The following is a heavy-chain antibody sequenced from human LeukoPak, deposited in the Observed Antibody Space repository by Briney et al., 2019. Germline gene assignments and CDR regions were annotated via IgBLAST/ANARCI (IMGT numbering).Heavy chain of an antibody. D-gene: IGHD6-13*01. J-gene: IGHJ5*02. Sequence: PSETLSLTCTVSGGSISSGSYYWSWIRQPAGEGLEWIGRIYTSGSTNYNPSLKSLITVSVNTSKNQFSLKLSSVTAADTAVYYCAREGLDMVAAAAFHWFDPWSQGTLVTVSS. CDR1: GGSISSGSYY. CDR3: AREGLDMVAAAAFHWFDP. CDR2: IYTSGST. V-gene: IGHV4-61*02.